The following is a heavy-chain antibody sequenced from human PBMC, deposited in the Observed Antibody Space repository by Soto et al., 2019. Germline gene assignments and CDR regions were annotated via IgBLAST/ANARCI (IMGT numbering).Heavy chain of an antibody. CDR2: ISGSSSYI. V-gene: IGHV3-21*01. CDR1: GFTFSSYA. CDR3: AGGSVPVAVY. D-gene: IGHD6-19*01. J-gene: IGHJ1*01. Sequence: EVQLLESGGGLVQPGGSLRLSCAASGFTFSSYAMSWVRQAPGKGLEWVSAISGSSSYIYYADSVKGRFTISRDNAKNSLYLQMNSLRAEDTAVYYCAGGSVPVAVYWGQGTLVTVSS.